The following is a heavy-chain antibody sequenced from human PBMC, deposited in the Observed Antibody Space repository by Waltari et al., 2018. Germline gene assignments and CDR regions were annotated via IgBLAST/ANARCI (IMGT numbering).Heavy chain of an antibody. Sequence: QMQLQESGPGLVKPSGTLSVTCTVPGDSISSTDWWSWVRQSPEKGLEWIGQITRSGRTHYNPSLESRVTISIDTSNNQFSLKVTSTTAADTAVYYCARDRGRGIYLDSWGRGTLVTVSP. V-gene: IGHV4-4*02. CDR1: GDSISSTDW. D-gene: IGHD2-15*01. CDR2: ITRSGRT. CDR3: ARDRGRGIYLDS. J-gene: IGHJ4*02.